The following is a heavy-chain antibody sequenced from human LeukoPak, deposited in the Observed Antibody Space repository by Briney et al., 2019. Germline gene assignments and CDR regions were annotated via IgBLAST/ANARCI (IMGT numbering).Heavy chain of an antibody. Sequence: SQTLSLTCTVSGGSISSGGYSWSWIRQHPGKGLEWIGYIYYSGSTYYNPSLKSRVTISVDTSKNQFSLKLSSVTAADTAVYYCARSRRDGYNCAFDIWGQGTMVTVSS. J-gene: IGHJ3*02. CDR3: ARSRRDGYNCAFDI. V-gene: IGHV4-31*03. D-gene: IGHD5-24*01. CDR2: IYYSGST. CDR1: GGSISSGGYS.